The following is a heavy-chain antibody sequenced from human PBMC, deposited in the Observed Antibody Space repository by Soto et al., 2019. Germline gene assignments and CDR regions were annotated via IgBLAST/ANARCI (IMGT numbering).Heavy chain of an antibody. V-gene: IGHV4-4*02. CDR2: IYHSGST. D-gene: IGHD2-21*02. J-gene: IGHJ4*02. CDR1: GGSISSSNW. Sequence: LRRTLSLTCAVSGGSISSSNWWSWVRQPPGKGLEWIGEIYHSGSTNYNPSLKSRVTISVDKSKNQFSLKLSSVTAADTAVYYCARDLSSRGDYLFDYWGQGTLVTVSS. CDR3: ARDLSSRGDYLFDY.